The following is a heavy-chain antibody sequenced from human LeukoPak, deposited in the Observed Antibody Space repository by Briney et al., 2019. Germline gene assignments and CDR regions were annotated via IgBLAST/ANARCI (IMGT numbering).Heavy chain of an antibody. CDR2: VYYSGST. Sequence: SETLSLTCAVYGGSFSGYYWSWIRQPPGKGLEWIGSVYYSGSTYYNPSLKSRVTISVDTSKNQFSLKLSSVTAADTAVYYCARGWYYFDYWGQGTLVTVSS. J-gene: IGHJ4*02. D-gene: IGHD2-8*01. CDR3: ARGWYYFDY. V-gene: IGHV4-34*01. CDR1: GGSFSGYY.